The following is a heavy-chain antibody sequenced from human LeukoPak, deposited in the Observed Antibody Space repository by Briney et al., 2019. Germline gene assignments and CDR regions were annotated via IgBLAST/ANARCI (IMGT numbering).Heavy chain of an antibody. Sequence: SETLSLTCTVSGGSISSYYWSWIRQPPGKGLEWIGYIYHSGSTYYNPSLKSRVTISVDRSKNQFSLKLSSVTAADTAVYYCARRAREGRDGYNWRHAFDIWGQGTMVTVSS. CDR1: GGSISSYY. V-gene: IGHV4-59*04. CDR2: IYHSGST. CDR3: ARRAREGRDGYNWRHAFDI. J-gene: IGHJ3*02. D-gene: IGHD5-24*01.